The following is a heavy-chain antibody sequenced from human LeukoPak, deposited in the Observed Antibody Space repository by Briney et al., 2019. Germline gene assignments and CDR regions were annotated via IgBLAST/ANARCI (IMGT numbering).Heavy chain of an antibody. V-gene: IGHV4-59*01. CDR1: GGSISSYY. D-gene: IGHD1-26*01. Sequence: PSETLSLTCTVSGGSISSYYWSWIRQPPGKGLEWIGYIYYSGSTNYNPSLKSRVTISVDTSKNQFSLKLSSVTAADTAVYYCARGGWEGRPHAFDIWGQGTMVTVSS. CDR3: ARGGWEGRPHAFDI. J-gene: IGHJ3*02. CDR2: IYYSGST.